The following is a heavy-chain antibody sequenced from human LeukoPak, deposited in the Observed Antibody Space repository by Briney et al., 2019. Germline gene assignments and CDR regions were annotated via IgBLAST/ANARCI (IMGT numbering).Heavy chain of an antibody. Sequence: ASVKVSCKASGYTFTDYYMHWVRQAPGQGLEWMGWINPNNDDTNYAQKFQGRVTMTRDTSISTAYMELSRLRSDDTAVYYCARDPHYYDPPLDYWGQGTLVTVSS. CDR2: INPNNDDT. CDR1: GYTFTDYY. D-gene: IGHD3-22*01. V-gene: IGHV1-2*02. J-gene: IGHJ4*02. CDR3: ARDPHYYDPPLDY.